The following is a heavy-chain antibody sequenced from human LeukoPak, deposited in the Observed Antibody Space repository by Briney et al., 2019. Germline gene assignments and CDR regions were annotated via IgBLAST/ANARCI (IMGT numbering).Heavy chain of an antibody. Sequence: GASVKVSCKASGGTFSSYAISWVRQAPGQGLEWMGGIIPIFGTANYAQKFQGRVTITADESTSTAYMELSSLRSEDTAVYYCAIWPYDFWSGYSDPAIWNWFDPWGQGTLVTVSS. CDR2: IIPIFGTA. CDR1: GGTFSSYA. D-gene: IGHD3-3*01. J-gene: IGHJ5*02. V-gene: IGHV1-69*13. CDR3: AIWPYDFWSGYSDPAIWNWFDP.